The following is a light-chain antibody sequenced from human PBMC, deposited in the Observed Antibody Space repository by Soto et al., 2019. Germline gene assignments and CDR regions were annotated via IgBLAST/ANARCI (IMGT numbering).Light chain of an antibody. J-gene: IGKJ5*01. CDR1: QDIANY. Sequence: DIQMTQSPSSLSASVGDRVTITCQASQDIANYLNWYQQKPGKAPKLLIYDASNLETGVPSRFSGSGSGTDFTFTISSLLPEDFATYYCQQYDSLPITFGRGTRLDIK. CDR2: DAS. V-gene: IGKV1-33*01. CDR3: QQYDSLPIT.